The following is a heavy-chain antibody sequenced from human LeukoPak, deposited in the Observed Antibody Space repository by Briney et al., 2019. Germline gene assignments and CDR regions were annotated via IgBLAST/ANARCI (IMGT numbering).Heavy chain of an antibody. J-gene: IGHJ4*02. CDR1: GLTFNYYS. D-gene: IGHD3/OR15-3a*01. V-gene: IGHV3-11*01. CDR2: ISSSGSTI. Sequence: PGGSLRLSCTASGLTFNYYSMNWIRQAPGKGLEWVSYISSSGSTIYYADSVKGRFTISRDNAKNSLYLQMNSLRAEDTAVYYCARFPFFDWAVEFDYWGQGTLVTVSS. CDR3: ARFPFFDWAVEFDY.